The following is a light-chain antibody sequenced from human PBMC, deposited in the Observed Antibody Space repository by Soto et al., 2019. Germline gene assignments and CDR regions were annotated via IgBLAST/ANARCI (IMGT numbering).Light chain of an antibody. CDR1: QRISSSS. CDR3: QQRGGSPPTWT. CDR2: DAS. Sequence: EIVLTHSPVTLSLSPGGRATLSCRASQRISSSSLAWYQQKPGQAPRLLIYDASKRATGIPDRFSGSGSGTDFTLTISRLEPEDFAVYYCQQRGGSPPTWTFGQGTKVDIK. V-gene: IGKV3-20*01. J-gene: IGKJ1*01.